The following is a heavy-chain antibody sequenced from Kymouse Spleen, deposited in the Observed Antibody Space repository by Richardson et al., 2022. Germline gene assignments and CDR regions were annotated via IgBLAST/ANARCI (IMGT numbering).Heavy chain of an antibody. CDR2: IRSKANSYAT. J-gene: IGHJ4*02. D-gene: IGHD4-17*01,IGHD4-23*01. Sequence: EVQLVESGGGLVQPGGSLKLSCAASGFTFSGSAMHWVRQASGKGLEWVGRIRSKANSYATAYAASVKGRFTISRDDSKNTAYLQMNSLKTEDTAVYYCTRVDYGDFDYWGQGTLVTVSS. CDR3: TRVDYGDFDY. CDR1: GFTFSGSA. V-gene: IGHV3-73*02.